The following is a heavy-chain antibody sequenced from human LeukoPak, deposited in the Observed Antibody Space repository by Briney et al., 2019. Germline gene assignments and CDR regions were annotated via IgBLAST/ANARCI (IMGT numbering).Heavy chain of an antibody. D-gene: IGHD3-22*01. Sequence: PGGSLRLSCAASGFTFSNAWMSWVRQAPGKGLEWVGRIKSKTDGGTTDYAAPVKGRFTISRDDSKNTLYLQMNSLKTEDTAVYYCTTDPGDYDTLFYYGMDVWGQGTTVTVSS. J-gene: IGHJ6*02. CDR1: GFTFSNAW. CDR3: TTDPGDYDTLFYYGMDV. V-gene: IGHV3-15*01. CDR2: IKSKTDGGTT.